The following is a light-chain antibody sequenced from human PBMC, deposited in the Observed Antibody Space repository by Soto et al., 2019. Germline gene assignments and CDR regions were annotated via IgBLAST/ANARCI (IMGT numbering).Light chain of an antibody. CDR1: QSIGNH. CDR2: DAS. V-gene: IGKV1-16*01. Sequence: IEVTQSPSSLAASLGARVTLTCRSAQSIGNHVNWYRQMSGAASDLLIYDASTLQSGVPSRFSGSGSGTEFPLTFSSLQSEDFASYYCKHYKSYPYTFGQGT. J-gene: IGKJ2*01. CDR3: KHYKSYPYT.